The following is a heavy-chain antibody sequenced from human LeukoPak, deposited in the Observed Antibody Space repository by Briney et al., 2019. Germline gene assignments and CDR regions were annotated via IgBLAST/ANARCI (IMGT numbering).Heavy chain of an antibody. V-gene: IGHV4-59*05. CDR2: FYYSGST. Sequence: SETLSLTCTVSGASISTYYWSWIRQPPGKGLEWLGSFYYSGSTYYKPSLKSRVTISVDTSKNQFSLKLSSVTAADTAVYYCARDTPYLGHYWGQGTLVTVSS. J-gene: IGHJ4*02. CDR3: ARDTPYLGHY. D-gene: IGHD3-16*01. CDR1: GASISTYY.